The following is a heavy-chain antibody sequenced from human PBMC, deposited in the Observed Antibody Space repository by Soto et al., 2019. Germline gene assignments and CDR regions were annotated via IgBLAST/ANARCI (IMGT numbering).Heavy chain of an antibody. CDR1: GGSFSGYY. D-gene: IGHD3-10*01. Sequence: TSQTMSLTWAVYGGSFSGYYWSRIRQPPGKGLEWIGEINHSGSTNYNPSLKSRVTISVDTSKNQFSLKLSSVTAADTAVYYCARGAYGSGELKRPYGMDVWGQGTTVTVSS. CDR3: ARGAYGSGELKRPYGMDV. V-gene: IGHV4-34*01. J-gene: IGHJ6*02. CDR2: INHSGST.